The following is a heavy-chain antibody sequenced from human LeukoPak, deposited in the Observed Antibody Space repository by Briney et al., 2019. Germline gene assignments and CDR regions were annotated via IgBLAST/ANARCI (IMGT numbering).Heavy chain of an antibody. CDR2: IYYSGST. D-gene: IGHD4-17*01. CDR3: ASLSPVTTGY. J-gene: IGHJ4*02. CDR1: GGSISSGGYY. V-gene: IGHV4-31*03. Sequence: SETLSLTCTVSGGSISSGGYYWRWIRQHPGKGLEWIGYIYYSGSTYYNPSLKSRVTISVDTSKNQFSLKLSSVTAADTAVYYCASLSPVTTGYWGQGTLVTVS.